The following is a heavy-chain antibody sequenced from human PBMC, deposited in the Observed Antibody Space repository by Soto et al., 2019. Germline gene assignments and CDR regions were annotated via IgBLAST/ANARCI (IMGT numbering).Heavy chain of an antibody. D-gene: IGHD2-2*01. V-gene: IGHV4-4*07. CDR1: GASISSYY. J-gene: IGHJ5*01. CDR2: FYISGST. CDR3: VSHSVSLPSARQFFDT. Sequence: SETLSLTCTVSGASISSYYWSWIRQPAGKGLEWIGRFYISGSTNYNPSLKRRVTMSIDTSQNQVSLTLSSVTASDTAVHYCVSHSVSLPSARQFFDTWGHGALVTVSS.